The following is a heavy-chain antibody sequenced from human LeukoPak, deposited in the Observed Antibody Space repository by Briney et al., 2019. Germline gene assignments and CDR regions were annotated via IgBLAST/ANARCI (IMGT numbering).Heavy chain of an antibody. V-gene: IGHV3-74*01. CDR1: GFTFSSYW. CDR3: ARGNYYGMDV. Sequence: PAGSLRLSCAASGFTFSSYWMHWVRQAPGKGLLWVSRINSDGTTTYYADSVKGRFTISRDNAKNTLYLQVNSLRAEDTAVYYCARGNYYGMDVWSQGTTVTVSS. J-gene: IGHJ6*02. CDR2: INSDGTTT.